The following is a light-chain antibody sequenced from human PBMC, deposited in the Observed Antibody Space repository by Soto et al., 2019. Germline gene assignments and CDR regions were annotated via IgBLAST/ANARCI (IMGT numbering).Light chain of an antibody. CDR2: DAS. J-gene: IGKJ4*01. Sequence: EIVLTQAPGTLSLSPGDRATLSCRASQTLINTYLAWYQQRPGLAPRLLIYDASTRAPGIPDRFSGSGSGTDFTLTISRLEPEDFAVYYCQQYTSSPALTFGGGTRVYIK. CDR3: QQYTSSPALT. V-gene: IGKV3-20*01. CDR1: QTLINTY.